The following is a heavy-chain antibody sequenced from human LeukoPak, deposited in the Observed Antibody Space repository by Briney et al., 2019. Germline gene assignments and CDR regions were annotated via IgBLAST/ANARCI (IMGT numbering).Heavy chain of an antibody. V-gene: IGHV3-23*01. CDR3: AKSPDRGGYYGYFDY. CDR1: GFTFSSYA. Sequence: GGSLRPSCAASGFTFSSYAMSWVRQAPGKGLEWVSTISGSGGSTYYADSVKGRFTISRDNSKNTLYLQMNSLGAEDTAVYYCAKSPDRGGYYGYFDYWGQGTLVTVSS. J-gene: IGHJ4*02. D-gene: IGHD3-22*01. CDR2: ISGSGGST.